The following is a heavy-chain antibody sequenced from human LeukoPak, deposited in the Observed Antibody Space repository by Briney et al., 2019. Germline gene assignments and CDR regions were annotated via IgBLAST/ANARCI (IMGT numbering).Heavy chain of an antibody. CDR2: IWYDGSNK. J-gene: IGHJ4*02. D-gene: IGHD6-19*01. V-gene: IGHV3-33*01. CDR1: GFTFSSYG. Sequence: GRSLRLSCAASGFTFSSYGMHWVRQAPGKGLEWVAVIWYDGSNKYYADSVKGRFTISRDNSKNTLYLQMNSLRAEDTAVYYCAGASYSSGWYYFDYWGQGTLVTVSS. CDR3: AGASYSSGWYYFDY.